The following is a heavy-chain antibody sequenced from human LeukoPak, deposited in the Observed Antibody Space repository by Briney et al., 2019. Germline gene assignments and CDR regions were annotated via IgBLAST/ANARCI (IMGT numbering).Heavy chain of an antibody. CDR3: TKGESGSYYVY. CDR2: INVGGDSS. J-gene: IGHJ4*02. CDR1: GFTFSSYA. V-gene: IGHV3-23*01. D-gene: IGHD1-26*01. Sequence: GVSLRLSCAASGFTFSSYAMTWVRQAPGRGLEWVSVINVGGDSSQYADSVKGRFTISRDNSKNTLYLQMNSLRGEDTAIYYCTKGESGSYYVYWGQGTLVTVSS.